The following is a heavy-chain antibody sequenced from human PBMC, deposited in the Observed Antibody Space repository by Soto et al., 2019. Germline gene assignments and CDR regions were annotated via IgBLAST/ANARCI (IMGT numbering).Heavy chain of an antibody. CDR1: GGSTSSSSYY. V-gene: IGHV4-39*01. CDR3: ASLSNIDY. CDR2: IYYSGST. Sequence: SETLSLTCTVSGGSTSSSSYYWGWIRQPPGKGLEWIGSIYYSGSTYYNPSLKSRVTISVDTSKNQFSLKLSSVTAADTAVYYCASLSNIDYWGQGTLVTVSS. J-gene: IGHJ4*02.